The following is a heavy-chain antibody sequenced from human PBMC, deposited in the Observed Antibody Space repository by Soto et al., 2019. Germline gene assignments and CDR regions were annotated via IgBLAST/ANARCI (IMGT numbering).Heavy chain of an antibody. V-gene: IGHV4-59*08. J-gene: IGHJ6*03. CDR2: MYYSGST. Sequence: QVQLQESGPGLVKPSETLSLSCSVSGGSISGHYWSWVRQTPGKGLEWIGYMYYSGSTNYNPSLKSRVTISVDTSNNHFSVRLTSVTAADTAVYYCARGPYYDLIWNYYYMDVWGKGTTVTVSS. D-gene: IGHD3-16*01. CDR1: GGSISGHY. CDR3: ARGPYYDLIWNYYYMDV.